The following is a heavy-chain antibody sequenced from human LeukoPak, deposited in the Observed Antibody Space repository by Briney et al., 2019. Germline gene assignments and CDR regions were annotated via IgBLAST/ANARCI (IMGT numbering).Heavy chain of an antibody. CDR2: ISSSGST. D-gene: IGHD3-22*01. CDR3: ARGPYSYDSSGAFDI. Sequence: SETLSLTCTVSGDSISSGDYYWSWIRQPAGKGLGWIGRISSSGSTNYNPSLKSRVTISVDTSKNQFSLKLSSVAAADTAVYFCARGPYSYDSSGAFDIWGQGTMVTVSS. V-gene: IGHV4-61*02. J-gene: IGHJ3*02. CDR1: GDSISSGDYY.